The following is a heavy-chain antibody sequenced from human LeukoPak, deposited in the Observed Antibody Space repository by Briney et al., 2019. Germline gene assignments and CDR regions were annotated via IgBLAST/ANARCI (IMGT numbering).Heavy chain of an antibody. J-gene: IGHJ4*02. V-gene: IGHV4-30-4*01. CDR1: GGSIGSGDYY. CDR2: MYYSGST. CDR3: ARGPTRVRLEYSSSLDY. D-gene: IGHD6-6*01. Sequence: SETLSLTCTVSGGSIGSGDYYWSWIRQPPGKGLEWIAYMYYSGSTYYNPSLKSRVTMSADTSKNQLSLKLSSVTAADTAVYYCARGPTRVRLEYSSSLDYWGQGTLVTVSS.